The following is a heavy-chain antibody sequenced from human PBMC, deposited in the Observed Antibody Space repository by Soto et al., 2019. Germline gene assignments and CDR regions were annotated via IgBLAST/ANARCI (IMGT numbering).Heavy chain of an antibody. J-gene: IGHJ4*02. CDR1: GFSFGTYV. D-gene: IGHD1-26*01. Sequence: EVQLLESGGGMVEPRGSLKLSCAASGFSFGTYVMNWVRQAPGKGLEWVSGISGSGGRVYSADSVKGRFTISRDNSRNTLYLQMNSLRAEDTAIYYCAKVPSGSYAADGFDYWGQGTLVTVSS. CDR3: AKVPSGSYAADGFDY. V-gene: IGHV3-23*01. CDR2: ISGSGGRV.